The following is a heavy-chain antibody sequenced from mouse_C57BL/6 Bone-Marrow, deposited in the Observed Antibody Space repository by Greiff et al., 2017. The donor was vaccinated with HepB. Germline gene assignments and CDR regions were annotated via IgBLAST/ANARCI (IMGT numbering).Heavy chain of an antibody. Sequence: VQLKQSGPGLAKPSQTLSLTCSVTGYSITSDYWNWIRKFPGNKLEYMGYISYSGSTYYNPSPKSRISITRDTSKNQYYLQLNSVTTEDTATYYCARWRAYSNYDYAMDYWGQGTSVTVSS. J-gene: IGHJ4*01. CDR2: ISYSGST. V-gene: IGHV3-8*01. CDR1: GYSITSDY. CDR3: ARWRAYSNYDYAMDY. D-gene: IGHD2-5*01.